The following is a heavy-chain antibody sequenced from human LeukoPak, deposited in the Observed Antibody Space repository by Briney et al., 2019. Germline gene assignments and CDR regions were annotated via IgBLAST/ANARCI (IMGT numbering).Heavy chain of an antibody. Sequence: ASVKVSCKASGYTFTSYDINWVRQATGQGLEWMGWMNPNGGNTGYAQKFQGRVTMTRNTSISTAYMELSSLRSEDTAVYYCARGYCSSTSCSNTGWFDPWGQGTLVTVSS. J-gene: IGHJ5*02. CDR2: MNPNGGNT. CDR1: GYTFTSYD. CDR3: ARGYCSSTSCSNTGWFDP. V-gene: IGHV1-8*01. D-gene: IGHD2-2*01.